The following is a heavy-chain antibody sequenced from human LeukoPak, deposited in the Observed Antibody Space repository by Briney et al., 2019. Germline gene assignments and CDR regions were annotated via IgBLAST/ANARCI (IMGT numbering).Heavy chain of an antibody. V-gene: IGHV3-9*01. CDR3: SRSPDFWSALDF. J-gene: IGHJ4*02. Sequence: PGRSLRLSCAASGFNFDAYAMHWVRQVPGRGLEWVSGVGWDSTRMAYADSVKGRFTISRDNAKNSLYLQMTSLRPEDTAVYYCSRSPDFWSALDFWGQGTLVAVSS. CDR1: GFNFDAYA. CDR2: VGWDSTRM. D-gene: IGHD3-3*01.